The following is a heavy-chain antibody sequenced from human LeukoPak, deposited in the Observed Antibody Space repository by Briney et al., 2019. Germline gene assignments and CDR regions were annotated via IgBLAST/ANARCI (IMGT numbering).Heavy chain of an antibody. D-gene: IGHD3-9*01. Sequence: ASVKVSCKASGYTFTSYGISWVRQAPGQGLEWMGWISAYNGNTNYAQKLQGRVTMTTDTSTSTAYMELRSLRSDDTAVYYCAKAPLRYFDWFASENYYMDVWGKGTTVTVSS. CDR1: GYTFTSYG. CDR2: ISAYNGNT. J-gene: IGHJ6*03. V-gene: IGHV1-18*01. CDR3: AKAPLRYFDWFASENYYMDV.